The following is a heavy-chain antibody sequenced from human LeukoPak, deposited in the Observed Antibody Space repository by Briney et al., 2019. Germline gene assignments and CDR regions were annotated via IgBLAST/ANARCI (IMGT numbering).Heavy chain of an antibody. Sequence: PGGSLRLSCAASGFTFSSYWMHWVRQAPGKGLEWVSYISSSGSTIYYADSVKGRFTISRDNAKNSLYLQMNSLRAEDTAVYYCARDLSIAARGGIWGQGTMVTVSS. D-gene: IGHD6-6*01. J-gene: IGHJ3*02. CDR2: ISSSGSTI. CDR1: GFTFSSYW. CDR3: ARDLSIAARGGI. V-gene: IGHV3-48*04.